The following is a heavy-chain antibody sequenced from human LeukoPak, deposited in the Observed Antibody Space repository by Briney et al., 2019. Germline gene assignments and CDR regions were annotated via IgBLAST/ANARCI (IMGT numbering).Heavy chain of an antibody. V-gene: IGHV3-30*03. CDR1: GFTFSSYG. J-gene: IGHJ5*02. D-gene: IGHD4-11*01. CDR2: ISYDGSNK. CDR3: ARGTGPGFTVTTFWFDP. Sequence: GGSLRLSCAASGFTFSSYGMHWVRQAPGKGLEWVAVISYDGSNKYYADSVKGRFTISRDNSKNTLYLQMNSLRAEDTAVYYCARGTGPGFTVTTFWFDPWGQGTLVTVSS.